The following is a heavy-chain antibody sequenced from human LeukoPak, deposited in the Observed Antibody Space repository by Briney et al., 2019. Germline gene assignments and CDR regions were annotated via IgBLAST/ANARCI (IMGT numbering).Heavy chain of an antibody. D-gene: IGHD6-13*01. CDR3: ATVRGIAAAGTYYYYYYMDV. CDR1: GYTFTSYA. V-gene: IGHV7-4-1*02. J-gene: IGHJ6*03. Sequence: ASVKVSCKASGYTFTSYAMNWVRQAPGQGPEWMGWINTNTGNPTYAQGFTGRFVFSLDTSVSTAYLQISSLKAEDTAVYYCATVRGIAAAGTYYYYYYMDVWGKGTTVTISS. CDR2: INTNTGNP.